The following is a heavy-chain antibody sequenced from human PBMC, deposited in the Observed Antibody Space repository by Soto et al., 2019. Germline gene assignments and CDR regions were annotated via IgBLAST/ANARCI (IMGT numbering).Heavy chain of an antibody. Sequence: SDTLSLTCTVSCGSIISGGYYWSWIRQHPGKGLEWIGYIYYSGSTYYNPCLKSRATISVETSKNQFSLRLSFVNAPDTAVYYCARESVGPVLREAFDIWGQGTMVTV. CDR2: IYYSGST. CDR1: CGSIISGGYY. V-gene: IGHV4-31*03. D-gene: IGHD1-26*01. J-gene: IGHJ3*02. CDR3: ARESVGPVLREAFDI.